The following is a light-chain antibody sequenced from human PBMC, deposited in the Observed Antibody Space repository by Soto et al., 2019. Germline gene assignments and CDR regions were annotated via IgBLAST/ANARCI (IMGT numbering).Light chain of an antibody. J-gene: IGLJ2*01. Sequence: QSALTQPASVSGTPGQSITISCTGTSSDVGGYNYVAWYQQHPGKVPKLMIYGVSNRASGVSNRFSGSKSDNTASLTISGLQAEDAANYYCSSFTSSNTLVFGEGTKLTVL. CDR2: GVS. CDR3: SSFTSSNTLV. V-gene: IGLV2-14*01. CDR1: SSDVGGYNY.